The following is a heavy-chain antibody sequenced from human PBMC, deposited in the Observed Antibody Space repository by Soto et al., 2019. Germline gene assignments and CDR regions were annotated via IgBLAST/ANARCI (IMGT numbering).Heavy chain of an antibody. Sequence: LRLSCAASGFTFSSYAMRWVRQAPGKGLEWVSAISGSGGSTYYADSVKGRFTISRDNSKHTLYLQMNSLRAEDTAVYYCARRGPGTYFDYWGQGTLVTVSS. J-gene: IGHJ4*02. D-gene: IGHD6-13*01. V-gene: IGHV3-23*01. CDR1: GFTFSSYA. CDR3: ARRGPGTYFDY. CDR2: ISGSGGST.